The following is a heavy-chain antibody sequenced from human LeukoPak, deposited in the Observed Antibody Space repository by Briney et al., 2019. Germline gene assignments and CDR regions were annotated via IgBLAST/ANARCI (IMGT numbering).Heavy chain of an antibody. D-gene: IGHD6-13*01. CDR1: GGSISSSNW. Sequence: SGTLSLTCAVSGGSISSSNWWSWVRQPPGKGLEWIGEIYHSGSTNYNPSLKSRVTISVDTSKNQFSLKLSSVTAADTAVYYCARGRVAAAGRFPFDYWGQGTLVTVSS. J-gene: IGHJ4*02. V-gene: IGHV4-4*02. CDR2: IYHSGST. CDR3: ARGRVAAAGRFPFDY.